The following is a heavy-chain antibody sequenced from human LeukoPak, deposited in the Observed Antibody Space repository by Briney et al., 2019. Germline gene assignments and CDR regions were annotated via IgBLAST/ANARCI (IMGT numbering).Heavy chain of an antibody. V-gene: IGHV3-23*01. CDR1: GFTFSRYA. CDR3: ARDPNGDYIGAFEI. Sequence: GGAVRLSCAASGFTFSRYAMMWLRQAPGKGLEWVSAISGAGGTTLYADSVKGRFTISRDNSKNTLYLQVTSLRGEDTAIYYCARDPNGDYIGAFEIWGQGTMVTVS. D-gene: IGHD4-17*01. J-gene: IGHJ3*02. CDR2: ISGAGGTT.